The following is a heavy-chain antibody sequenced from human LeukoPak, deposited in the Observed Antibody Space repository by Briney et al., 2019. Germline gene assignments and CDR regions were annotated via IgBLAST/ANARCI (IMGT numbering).Heavy chain of an antibody. J-gene: IGHJ4*02. CDR1: GYTFTSNH. D-gene: IGHD6-13*01. CDR3: AKIAASDTGEGY. V-gene: IGHV1-46*01. CDR2: INPSGDST. Sequence: GASVKVSCKASGYTFTSNHIHWVRQAPGQGLEWMGVINPSGDSTSYAQNFQGRVTMTRDTSTSTVYMELSSLRSEDTAIYYCAKIAASDTGEGYRGQGTLVTVSS.